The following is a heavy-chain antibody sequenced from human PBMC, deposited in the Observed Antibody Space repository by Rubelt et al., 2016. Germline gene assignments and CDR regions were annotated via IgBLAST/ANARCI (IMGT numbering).Heavy chain of an antibody. CDR3: ASLGIAVAGTFGDFDY. J-gene: IGHJ4*02. CDR2: ISWNSGSM. V-gene: IGHV3-9*01. CDR1: GFAFNDYA. Sequence: QLVESGGGLVQPGRSLRLSCTASGFAFNDYAMHWVRQAPGKGLEWVSGISWNSGSMAYADSVKGRFTISRDNAKNSLYLQMNSLRAEDTAVYYCASLGIAVAGTFGDFDYWGQGTLVTVSS. D-gene: IGHD6-19*01.